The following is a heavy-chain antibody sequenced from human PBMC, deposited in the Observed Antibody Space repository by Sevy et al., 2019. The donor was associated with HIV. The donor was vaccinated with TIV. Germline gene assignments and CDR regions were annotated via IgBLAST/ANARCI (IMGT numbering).Heavy chain of an antibody. D-gene: IGHD2-8*01. CDR3: AREGCTQPHDY. CDR2: FSFGCGRI. CDR1: GFTFAKYS. Sequence: GGSLRLSCAASGFTFAKYSMSWVRQAPGKGLEWVSTFSFGCGRINYADSVKGRFTISRDDSKNTLFLQMNSLRAEYTATYFCAREGCTQPHDYWGQGTLVTVSS. J-gene: IGHJ4*02. V-gene: IGHV3-23*01.